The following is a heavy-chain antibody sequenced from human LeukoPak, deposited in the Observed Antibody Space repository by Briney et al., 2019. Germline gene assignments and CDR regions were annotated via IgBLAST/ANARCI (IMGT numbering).Heavy chain of an antibody. V-gene: IGHV3-23*01. CDR1: GFTFSSYA. CDR3: AEGPAVLLWFGESYFDY. D-gene: IGHD3-10*01. Sequence: GGSLRLSCAASGFTFSSYAMSWVRQAPGKGLEWVSAISGSGGSTYYADSVKGRFTISRDNSKNTLYLQMNSLRAEDTAVYYCAEGPAVLLWFGESYFDYWGQGTLVTVSS. CDR2: ISGSGGST. J-gene: IGHJ4*02.